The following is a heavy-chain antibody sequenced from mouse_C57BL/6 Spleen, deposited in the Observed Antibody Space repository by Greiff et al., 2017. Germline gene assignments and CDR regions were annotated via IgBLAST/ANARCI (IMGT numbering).Heavy chain of an antibody. CDR3: ASSPFAY. CDR1: GFTFSDYG. V-gene: IGHV5-17*01. D-gene: IGHD6-1*01. Sequence: EVQVVESGGGLVKPGGSLKLSCAASGFTFSDYGMHWVRQAPEKGLEWVAYISSGSSTIYYADTVKGRCTISRDNAKNTLVLQMTSLRSEDTAMYYCASSPFAYWCQGTLVTVSA. CDR2: ISSGSSTI. J-gene: IGHJ3*01.